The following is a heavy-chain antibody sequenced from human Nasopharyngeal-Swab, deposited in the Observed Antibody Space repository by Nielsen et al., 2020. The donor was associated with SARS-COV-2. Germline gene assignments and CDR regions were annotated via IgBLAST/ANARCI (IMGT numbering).Heavy chain of an antibody. CDR2: IKQDGSEK. V-gene: IGHV3-7*01. CDR3: ARGFYYGSGSQGFDY. D-gene: IGHD3-10*01. Sequence: WIRQPPGKGLEWVANIKQDGSEKYYVDSVKGRFTISRDNAKNSLYLQMNSLRAEDTAVYYCARGFYYGSGSQGFDYWGQGTLVTVSS. J-gene: IGHJ4*02.